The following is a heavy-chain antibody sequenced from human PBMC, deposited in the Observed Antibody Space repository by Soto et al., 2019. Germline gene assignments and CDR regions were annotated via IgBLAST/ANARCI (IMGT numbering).Heavy chain of an antibody. V-gene: IGHV4-59*01. D-gene: IGHD5-18*01. CDR1: GDSIRNYY. Sequence: SETLSLTCTVSGDSIRNYYWSWIRQPPRKGLEYIGYIFYSGSTNYNPSLKSRVAISVDTSRDQFALKLRSVTAADTATYYCARLKRGYSYGSIIDFWGRGTLVTVSS. J-gene: IGHJ4*01. CDR2: IFYSGST. CDR3: ARLKRGYSYGSIIDF.